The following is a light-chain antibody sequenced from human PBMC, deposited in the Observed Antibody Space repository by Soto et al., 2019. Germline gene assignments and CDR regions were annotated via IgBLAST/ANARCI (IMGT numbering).Light chain of an antibody. CDR3: QQYYSTPYT. V-gene: IGKV4-1*01. Sequence: DIVMTQSPDSLAVSLGERATINCKSSQSVLHSSHNENYLVWYQQKPGQPPKLLIYWASTRESGVPDRFSGSGSGTDFTHTLSSLQAEDVAVYYCQQYYSTPYTFGQGTKLEIK. CDR2: WAS. J-gene: IGKJ2*01. CDR1: QSVLHSSHNENY.